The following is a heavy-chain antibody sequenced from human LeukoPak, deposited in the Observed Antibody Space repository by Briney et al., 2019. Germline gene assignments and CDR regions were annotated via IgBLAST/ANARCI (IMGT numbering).Heavy chain of an antibody. V-gene: IGHV3-53*01. CDR3: SIRPEFDY. CDR2: IYSDGST. CDR1: GFTVSSNY. Sequence: GVSLRLSCAASGFTVSSNYMSWVRQAPGKGLEWVSVIYSDGSTYYADSVKGRFTISRDNSKNTLYLQMNSLRAEDTAVYYCSIRPEFDYWGQGTLVTVSS. D-gene: IGHD4-17*01. J-gene: IGHJ4*02.